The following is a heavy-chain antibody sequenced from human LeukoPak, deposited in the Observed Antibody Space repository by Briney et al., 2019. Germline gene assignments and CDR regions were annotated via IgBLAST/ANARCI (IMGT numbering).Heavy chain of an antibody. Sequence: PGGSLRLSCAASGFTFSSYTMNWVRQAPGKGLEWVSSITSSSTYIDYADSVKGRFTISRDNAKNSLYLQMNSLRAEDTAVYYCARVRSDWTRGTTPNYDYWGQGTLVTVSS. D-gene: IGHD1-14*01. CDR3: ARVRSDWTRGTTPNYDY. J-gene: IGHJ4*02. V-gene: IGHV3-21*01. CDR2: ITSSSTYI. CDR1: GFTFSSYT.